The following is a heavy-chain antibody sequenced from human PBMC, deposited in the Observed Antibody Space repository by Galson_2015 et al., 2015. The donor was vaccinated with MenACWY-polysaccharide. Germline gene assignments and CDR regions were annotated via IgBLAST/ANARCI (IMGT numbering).Heavy chain of an antibody. J-gene: IGHJ4*02. CDR1: GYTFISFG. Sequence: SVKVSCKASGYTFISFGISWVRQTPGQGPEWMRWISGYTGDTNYAQNVQGRVAMTTETSTSTVYTELGSLRSDDTAVYYCLRDLSTWFPIIFFDYWGQGTLVPVSS. CDR3: LRDLSTWFPIIFFDY. CDR2: ISGYTGDT. V-gene: IGHV1-18*01. D-gene: IGHD2-21*01.